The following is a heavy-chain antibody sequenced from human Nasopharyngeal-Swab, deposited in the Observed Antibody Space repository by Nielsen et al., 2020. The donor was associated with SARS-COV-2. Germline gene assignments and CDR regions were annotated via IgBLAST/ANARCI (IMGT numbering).Heavy chain of an antibody. CDR1: GYTFTGYY. V-gene: IGHV1-2*06. Sequence: ASVKVSCKASGYTFTGYYMHWVRQAPGQGLEWMGRINPNSGGTNYAQKFQGRVTMTRDTSISTAYMELSRLRSEDTAVYYCARGGDIVATIHLNWFDPWGQGTLVTVSS. D-gene: IGHD5-12*01. CDR2: INPNSGGT. CDR3: ARGGDIVATIHLNWFDP. J-gene: IGHJ5*02.